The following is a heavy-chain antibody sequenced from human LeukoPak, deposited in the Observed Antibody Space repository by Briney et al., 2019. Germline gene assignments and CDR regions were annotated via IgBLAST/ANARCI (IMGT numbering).Heavy chain of an antibody. CDR1: GGSIGSGDYY. V-gene: IGHV4-30-4*08. Sequence: PSQTLSLTCTVSGGSIGSGDYYWSWIRQPPGKGLEWIGYIYYSGSTYYNPSLKSRVTISVDTSKNQFSLKLSSVTAADTAVYYCARGDPMVRGLIASPGAVDAFDIWGQGTMVTVSS. CDR3: ARGDPMVRGLIASPGAVDAFDI. J-gene: IGHJ3*02. CDR2: IYYSGST. D-gene: IGHD3-10*01.